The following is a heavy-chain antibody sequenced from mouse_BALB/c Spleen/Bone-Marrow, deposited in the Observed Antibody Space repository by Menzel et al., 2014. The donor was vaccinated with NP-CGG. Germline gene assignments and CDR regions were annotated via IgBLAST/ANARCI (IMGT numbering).Heavy chain of an antibody. CDR2: ILPGNGST. CDR1: GYTFSSYW. Sequence: QVQLKQSGAELMKPGASVKLSCKATGYTFSSYWIEWVKQRPGHGLEWIGEILPGNGSTNYNDKFKGKATFTADTSSNTAYMQPSSLTSEYSAVYDCAIAGLLSFPDWGQGTLVTVSA. D-gene: IGHD2-13*01. CDR3: AIAGLLSFPD. V-gene: IGHV1-9*01. J-gene: IGHJ3*01.